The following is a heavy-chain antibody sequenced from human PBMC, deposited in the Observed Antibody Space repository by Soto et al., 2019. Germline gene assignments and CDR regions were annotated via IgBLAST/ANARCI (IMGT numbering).Heavy chain of an antibody. J-gene: IGHJ4*02. Sequence: ASVKVSCKASGYTFTSYDINWVRQATGQGLEWMGWMNPNSGNTGYAQKFQGRVTMTRNTSISTAYMELSSLRSEDTAVYYCARLEFSSSSFDYWGQGTLVTVSS. D-gene: IGHD6-6*01. CDR1: GYTFTSYD. CDR2: MNPNSGNT. CDR3: ARLEFSSSSFDY. V-gene: IGHV1-8*02.